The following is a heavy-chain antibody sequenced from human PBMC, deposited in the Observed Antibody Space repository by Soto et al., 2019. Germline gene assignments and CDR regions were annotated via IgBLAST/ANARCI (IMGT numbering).Heavy chain of an antibody. V-gene: IGHV3-7*02. Sequence: GGSLRLCCAASGFSLINFWMAWVRQTGKGLEWVANINSDGSGKYYVDSVEGRFTISRDNAKNSLYLEMNSLRVEDSAVYYCVRVYRYDQNDYWGQGAQVTGSS. CDR2: INSDGSGK. CDR1: GFSLINFW. D-gene: IGHD3-16*02. J-gene: IGHJ4*02. CDR3: VRVYRYDQNDY.